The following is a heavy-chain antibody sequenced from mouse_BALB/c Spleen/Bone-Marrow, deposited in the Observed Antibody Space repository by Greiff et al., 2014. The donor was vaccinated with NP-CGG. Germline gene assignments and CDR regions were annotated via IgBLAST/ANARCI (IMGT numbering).Heavy chain of an antibody. D-gene: IGHD2-9*01. Sequence: EVKLMESGAELVKPGASVKLSCTASGFNIKDTYMHWVKQRLEQGLEWIGRIDPANGNTKYDPKFQGKATITADTSSNTAYLQLSSLPSEDTAVYYCTTYYGSRFTYWGQGTLVTVSA. J-gene: IGHJ3*01. CDR2: IDPANGNT. CDR1: GFNIKDTY. CDR3: TTYYGSRFTY. V-gene: IGHV14-3*02.